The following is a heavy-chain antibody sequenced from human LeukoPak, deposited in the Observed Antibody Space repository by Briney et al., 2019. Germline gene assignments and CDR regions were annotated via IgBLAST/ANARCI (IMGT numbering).Heavy chain of an antibody. CDR3: ARLYRFGNGLAYYFDY. D-gene: IGHD3-16*02. Sequence: GESLKLSCKGSGYNFTNYWMGWVRQMPGKGLEWVGIISPGGSATSYSPSFHGQVTLSGDKSISTAYLQWSSLKASDTAMYYCARLYRFGNGLAYYFDYWGQGTLGTVSS. V-gene: IGHV5-51*01. J-gene: IGHJ4*02. CDR2: ISPGGSAT. CDR1: GYNFTNYW.